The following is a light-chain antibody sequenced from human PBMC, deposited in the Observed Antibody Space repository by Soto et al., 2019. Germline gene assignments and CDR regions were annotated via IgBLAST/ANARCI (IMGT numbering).Light chain of an antibody. Sequence: QSVLTQPRSVSGSPGQSVAISCTGTSSDVGGYNYVSWYQQHPGKAPKLMIYDVTKRPSGVPDRFSGSKSSNTASLTISELQAEDEADYYCCSYVGSYSYVFGTGTKLTVL. CDR3: CSYVGSYSYV. CDR2: DVT. CDR1: SSDVGGYNY. J-gene: IGLJ1*01. V-gene: IGLV2-11*01.